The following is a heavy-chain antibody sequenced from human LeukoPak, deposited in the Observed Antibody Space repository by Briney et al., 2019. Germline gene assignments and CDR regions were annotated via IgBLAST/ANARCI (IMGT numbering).Heavy chain of an antibody. CDR2: IYDNGST. J-gene: IGHJ4*02. CDR3: ASPRAERSTWYAVDY. V-gene: IGHV4-4*02. D-gene: IGHD6-13*01. Sequence: PSETLSLTCAVSGGSISRSNWWSWVRQSPGKGLEWIGEIYDNGSTNYNPSLKSRVAISVGKSKNQFSLKLSSVTAADTAVYYCASPRAERSTWYAVDYWGQGTLVTVSA. CDR1: GGSISRSNW.